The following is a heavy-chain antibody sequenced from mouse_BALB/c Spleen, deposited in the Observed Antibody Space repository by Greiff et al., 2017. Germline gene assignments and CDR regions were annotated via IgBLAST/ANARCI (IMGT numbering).Heavy chain of an antibody. V-gene: IGHV1S29*02. Sequence: EVKLMESGPELVKPGASVKISCKASGYTFTDYNMHWVKQSHGKSLEWIGYIYPYNGGTGYNQKFKSKATLTVDNSSSTAYMELRSLTSEDSAVYYCALTTLYAMDYWGQGTSVTVSS. CDR3: ALTTLYAMDY. J-gene: IGHJ4*01. CDR2: IYPYNGGT. CDR1: GYTFTDYN. D-gene: IGHD1-1*01.